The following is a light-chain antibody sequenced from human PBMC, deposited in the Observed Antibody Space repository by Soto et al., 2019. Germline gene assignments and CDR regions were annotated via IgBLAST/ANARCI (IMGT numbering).Light chain of an antibody. CDR3: QQYGSSSYT. CDR2: GAS. V-gene: IGKV3-20*01. J-gene: IGKJ2*01. Sequence: EIVLTQSPGTLSLSPGERATLSCRASQSVSSSYLAWYQQKPGQAPRLLIYGASSRATGIADRVSGSGSGTDFTLTISRLEPEDFAVYYCQQYGSSSYTFGQGTKLEIK. CDR1: QSVSSSY.